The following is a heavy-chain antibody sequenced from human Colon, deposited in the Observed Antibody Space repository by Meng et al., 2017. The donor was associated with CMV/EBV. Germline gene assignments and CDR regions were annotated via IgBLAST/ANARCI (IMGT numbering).Heavy chain of an antibody. CDR1: GVSISDDY. D-gene: IGHD2-15*01. J-gene: IGHJ4*02. Sequence: SETLSLTCSVSGVSISDDYWAWIRQPPGKGLEWIAYVHSNGSTNYTPSLKSRVTISMDTSKNEFSLRLSSVTAADTAIYYCARRQWSANFDFWGQGALVTVSS. CDR2: VHSNGST. CDR3: ARRQWSANFDF. V-gene: IGHV4-59*08.